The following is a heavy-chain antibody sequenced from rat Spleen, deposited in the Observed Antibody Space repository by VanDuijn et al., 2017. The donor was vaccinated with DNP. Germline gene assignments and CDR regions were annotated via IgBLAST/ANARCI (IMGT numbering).Heavy chain of an antibody. CDR2: ISAGGSS. V-gene: IGHV2-6*01. D-gene: IGHD1-6*01. J-gene: IGHJ2*01. CDR3: ARGGYYGPYYFDH. Sequence: QVQLKESGPGLVQPSRTLSLTCTVSGFSLTKYGISWVRQPPGKGLEWIASISAGGSSYFNSALKSRLTISRDTSKSQVFLKMNSLQIEDTATDYCARGGYYGPYYFDHWGQGVMVTVSS. CDR1: GFSLTKYG.